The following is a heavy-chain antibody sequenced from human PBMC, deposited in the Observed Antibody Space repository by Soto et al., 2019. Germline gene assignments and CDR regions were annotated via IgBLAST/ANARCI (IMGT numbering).Heavy chain of an antibody. D-gene: IGHD1-26*01. J-gene: IGHJ4*02. V-gene: IGHV4-34*01. CDR1: GGSFSGYY. Sequence: PSETLSLTCAVYGGSFSGYYWSWIRQPPGKGLEWIGEINHSGSTNYNPSLKSRVTIPVDTSKNQFSLKLSSVTAADTAVYYCARGLYSGSYAVYWGQGTLVTVSS. CDR2: INHSGST. CDR3: ARGLYSGSYAVY.